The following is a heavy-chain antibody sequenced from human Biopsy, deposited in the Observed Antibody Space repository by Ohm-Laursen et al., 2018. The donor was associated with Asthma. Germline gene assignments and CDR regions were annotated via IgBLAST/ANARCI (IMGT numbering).Heavy chain of an antibody. CDR2: IIPIFGTA. J-gene: IGHJ4*02. V-gene: IGHV1-69*01. D-gene: IGHD5-18*01. CDR1: GGTFSSYA. CDR3: ARFKRGYSYGYAGVFDY. Sequence: GSSVKVSCKASGGTFSSYAISWVRQAPGQGLEWMGGIIPIFGTANYAQKFQGRVTITADESTSTAYMELSSLRDEDTAVYYCARFKRGYSYGYAGVFDYWGQGTLVTVSS.